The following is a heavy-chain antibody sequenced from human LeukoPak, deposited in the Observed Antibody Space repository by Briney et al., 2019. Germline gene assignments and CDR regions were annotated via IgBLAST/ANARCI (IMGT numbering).Heavy chain of an antibody. CDR3: ARGGEWELDVGWFDP. J-gene: IGHJ5*02. Sequence: SETLSLTCTVSGDSISTYYWSWIRQPPGKGLEWIGYVYYSGSTNYNPSLKSRVTISVDTSKNQFSLKLSSVTAADTAVYYCARGGEWELDVGWFDPWGQGTLVTVSS. CDR2: VYYSGST. D-gene: IGHD1-26*01. V-gene: IGHV4-59*01. CDR1: GDSISTYY.